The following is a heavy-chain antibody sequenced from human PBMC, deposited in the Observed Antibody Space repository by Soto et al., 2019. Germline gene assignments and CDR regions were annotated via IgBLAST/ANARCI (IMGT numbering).Heavy chain of an antibody. CDR2: IHYTGST. V-gene: IGHV4-31*03. J-gene: IGHJ6*02. Sequence: SETLSLTCSVSGDSISSSGFYWSWFRQHPGKAPEWIGYIHYTGSTSYHPSLKSRLAISLDASKNQFSLSLGSVTSADTAVYYCARDHRSLGDYYGMDVWGQWTTVTVS. CDR1: GDSISSSGFY. D-gene: IGHD3-10*01. CDR3: ARDHRSLGDYYGMDV.